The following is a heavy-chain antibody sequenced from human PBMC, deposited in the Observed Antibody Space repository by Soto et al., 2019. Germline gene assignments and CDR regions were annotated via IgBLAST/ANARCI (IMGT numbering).Heavy chain of an antibody. CDR3: APWFGAFDY. V-gene: IGHV3-30*03. CDR2: ISYDGSNK. D-gene: IGHD3-10*01. Sequence: QVQLVESGGGVVQPGRSLRLSCAASGFTFSSYGMHWVRQAPGKGLEWVAVISYDGSNKYYADSVKGRFTISRDNSKNTLYLQMNSLRAEDTAVYYCAPWFGAFDYWGQGTLVPFSS. CDR1: GFTFSSYG. J-gene: IGHJ4*02.